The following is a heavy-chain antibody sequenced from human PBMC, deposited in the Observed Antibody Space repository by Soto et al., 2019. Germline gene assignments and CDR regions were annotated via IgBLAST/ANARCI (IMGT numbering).Heavy chain of an antibody. CDR1: GYTFSSYD. CDR2: MNPNSVNT. CDR3: AREKTSYGMDV. Sequence: QVQLVQSGAEVKKHGASVKVSCKASGYTFSSYDINWVRQATGQGLEWMGLMNPNSVNTGYAQKFQGRVTMTRNTSISKAYMELSSLRSEDTAVYYCAREKTSYGMDVWGQGTTVTVSS. V-gene: IGHV1-8*01. J-gene: IGHJ6*02.